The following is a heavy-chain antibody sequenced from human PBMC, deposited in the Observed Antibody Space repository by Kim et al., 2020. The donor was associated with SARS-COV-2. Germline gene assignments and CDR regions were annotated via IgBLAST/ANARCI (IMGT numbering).Heavy chain of an antibody. CDR2: IYYSGST. V-gene: IGHV4-59*01. J-gene: IGHJ2*01. CDR3: ARDRGDWVAARPYWYFDL. CDR1: GGSISSYY. D-gene: IGHD6-6*01. Sequence: SETLSLTCTVSGGSISSYYWSWIRQPPGKGLEWIGYIYYSGSTNYNPSLKSLVTISVDTSKNQFSLKLSSVTAADTAVYYCARDRGDWVAARPYWYFDLWGRGTLVTVSS.